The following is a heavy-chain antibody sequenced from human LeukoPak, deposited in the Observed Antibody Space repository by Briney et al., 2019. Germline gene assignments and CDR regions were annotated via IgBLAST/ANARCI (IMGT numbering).Heavy chain of an antibody. V-gene: IGHV4-59*11. J-gene: IGHJ6*03. CDR1: GGSISSHY. Sequence: SETLSLTCTVPGGSISSHYWSWIRQPPGKGLEWIGYIYCSGSTNYNPSLKSRVTISVDTSKNPFSLKLSSVTAADTAVYYCARAGYDFWSGYPAYYMDVWGKGTTVTVSS. CDR2: IYCSGST. CDR3: ARAGYDFWSGYPAYYMDV. D-gene: IGHD3-3*01.